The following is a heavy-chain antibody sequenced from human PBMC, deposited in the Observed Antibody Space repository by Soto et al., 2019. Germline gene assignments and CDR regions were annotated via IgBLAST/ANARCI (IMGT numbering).Heavy chain of an antibody. D-gene: IGHD5-12*01. Sequence: QVQLQQWGAGLLKPSETLSLTCAVYGGSFSGYYWSWIRQPPGKGLEWIGEINHSGSTNYNPSLKSQVTISVDTSKNQFSLKLSSVTAADTAVYYCARGGNSGYAVWGQGTLVTVSS. V-gene: IGHV4-34*01. CDR1: GGSFSGYY. CDR3: ARGGNSGYAV. J-gene: IGHJ4*02. CDR2: INHSGST.